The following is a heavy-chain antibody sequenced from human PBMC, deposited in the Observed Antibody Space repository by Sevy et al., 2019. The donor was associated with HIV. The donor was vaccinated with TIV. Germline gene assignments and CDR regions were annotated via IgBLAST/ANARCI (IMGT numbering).Heavy chain of an antibody. CDR3: AKVLGFGSGYDYAFDF. Sequence: GGSLRLSYAASGFTFTSYGIHWVRQAPGKGLECVAKISFDEKYKYYAESVKGQFTISRDISKNTVFLEMNSLRQDDTVVYYCAKVLGFGSGYDYAFDFWGQGTMVTVSS. J-gene: IGHJ3*01. CDR2: ISFDEKYK. CDR1: GFTFTSYG. V-gene: IGHV3-30*02. D-gene: IGHD5-12*01.